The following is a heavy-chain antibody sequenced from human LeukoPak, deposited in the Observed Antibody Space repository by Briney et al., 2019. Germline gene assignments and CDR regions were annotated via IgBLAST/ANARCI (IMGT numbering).Heavy chain of an antibody. CDR1: GGSISSSSYY. CDR2: IYYSGST. V-gene: IGHV4-39*07. CDR3: VRWKANYYDSSGYSWYFDY. Sequence: SETLSLTCTVSGGSISSSSYYWGWIRQPPGKGLEWIGSIYYSGSTYYNPSLKSRVTISVDTSKNQFSLKLSSVTAADTAVYYCVRWKANYYDSSGYSWYFDYWGQGTLVTVSS. J-gene: IGHJ4*02. D-gene: IGHD3-22*01.